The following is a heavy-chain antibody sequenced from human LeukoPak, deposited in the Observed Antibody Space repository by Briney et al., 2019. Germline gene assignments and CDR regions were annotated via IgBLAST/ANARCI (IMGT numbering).Heavy chain of an antibody. V-gene: IGHV4-59*01. CDR2: IYYSGST. Sequence: SETLSLTCTVSGGSISSYYWSWIRQPPGKGLEWIGYIYYSGSTNYNPSLKSRVTISVDTSKNQFSLKLSSVTAADTAVYYCARDRRYYGSGRENWFDPWGQGTLFTVSS. J-gene: IGHJ5*02. CDR3: ARDRRYYGSGRENWFDP. D-gene: IGHD3-10*01. CDR1: GGSISSYY.